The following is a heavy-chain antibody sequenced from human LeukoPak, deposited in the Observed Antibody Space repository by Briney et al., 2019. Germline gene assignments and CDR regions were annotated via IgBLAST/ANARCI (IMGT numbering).Heavy chain of an antibody. CDR2: ISSSGSAI. V-gene: IGHV3-48*01. J-gene: IGHJ4*02. Sequence: GGSLRLSCAASGFPLSSYSINWVRQAPGKGLEGVSHISSSGSAIYYVDSVKGRFTVSRDNAKNSLFLQMNSPRAEDTAVYYCVRVKGSYFDYWGQGALVTVSS. D-gene: IGHD2-15*01. CDR3: VRVKGSYFDY. CDR1: GFPLSSYS.